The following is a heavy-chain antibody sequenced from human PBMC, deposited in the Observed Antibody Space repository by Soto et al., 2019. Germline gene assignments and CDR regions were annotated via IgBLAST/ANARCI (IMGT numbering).Heavy chain of an antibody. Sequence: EVQLLESGGGLVQPGGSLRLSCVASRFSFSSYEMSWVRQAAGKGLEWVSRVSLTGDRTNYAGSVKGRFTVSRDNFKNTLLLQMNSLGAEDTAVYYCAKDSNKYSSSLRGRYFDYWGQGIGVTVSS. V-gene: IGHV3-23*01. D-gene: IGHD4-4*01. J-gene: IGHJ4*02. CDR2: VSLTGDRT. CDR1: RFSFSSYE. CDR3: AKDSNKYSSSLRGRYFDY.